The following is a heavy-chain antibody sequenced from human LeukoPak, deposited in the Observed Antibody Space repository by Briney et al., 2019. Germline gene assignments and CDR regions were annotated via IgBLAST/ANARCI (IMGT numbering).Heavy chain of an antibody. Sequence: ASVKISCKASGYTFTSYGISWVRQAPGQGLEWMGWISAYNGNANYAQKVQDRVTMTIDTSTSTAYMELRSLKSDDTAVYYCARDQGVRDCCDPWGQGTLVTVSS. D-gene: IGHD3-10*01. V-gene: IGHV1-18*01. CDR3: ARDQGVRDCCDP. J-gene: IGHJ5*02. CDR2: ISAYNGNA. CDR1: GYTFTSYG.